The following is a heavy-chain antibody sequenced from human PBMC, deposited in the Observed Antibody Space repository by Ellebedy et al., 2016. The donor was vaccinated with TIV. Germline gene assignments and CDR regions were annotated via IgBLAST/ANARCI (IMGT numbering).Heavy chain of an antibody. J-gene: IGHJ4*02. CDR2: IIPVFGTT. D-gene: IGHD1-26*01. CDR1: GFTFSNYG. V-gene: IGHV1-69*13. CDR3: ARVLVGSTGYYFDY. Sequence: AASVKVSCKASGFTFSNYGFSWARQAPGQGLEWMGGIIPVFGTTSYAHKFQGRVTITADESTSTAYMELRSLRSEDTAVYYCARVLVGSTGYYFDYWGQGTLVTVSS.